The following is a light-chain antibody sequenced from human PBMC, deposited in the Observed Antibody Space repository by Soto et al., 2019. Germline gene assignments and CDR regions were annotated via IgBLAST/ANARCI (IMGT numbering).Light chain of an antibody. CDR2: AAS. CDR1: QGVSAY. CDR3: QQTYMSLHP. V-gene: IGKV1-39*01. Sequence: DIQMTQSPSSLSASVGDRVTITCRASQGVSAYLLWYQQRQGTAPKLLIYAASYLLSGVPSRFTRSGSGTNFTLTISSLQPEDFETNYSQQTYMSLHPFGQGTTRET. J-gene: IGKJ2*01.